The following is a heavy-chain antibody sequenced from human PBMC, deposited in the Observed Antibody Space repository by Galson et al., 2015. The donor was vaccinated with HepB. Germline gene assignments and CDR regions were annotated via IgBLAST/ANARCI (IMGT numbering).Heavy chain of an antibody. CDR2: IKSKTDGGTT. Sequence: SLRLSCAASGFTFSTYGMHWVRQAPGKGLEWVGRIKSKTDGGTTDYAAPVKGRFTISRDDSKNTLYLQMNGLGDDDTAIYYCARDKGERDGYPVFDHWGQGTLVTVSS. CDR3: ARDKGERDGYPVFDH. V-gene: IGHV3-15*01. CDR1: GFTFSTYG. J-gene: IGHJ4*02. D-gene: IGHD5-24*01.